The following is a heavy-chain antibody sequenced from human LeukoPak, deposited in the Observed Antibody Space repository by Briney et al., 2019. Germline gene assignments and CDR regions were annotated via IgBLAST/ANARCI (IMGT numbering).Heavy chain of an antibody. D-gene: IGHD3-22*01. CDR3: TRDVKGTRLIVYFDL. CDR1: GFTFSSYA. Sequence: PGGSLRLSCAASGFTFSSYAMSWVRQAPGKGLEWVSAISRSTTFTSYTDSVRGRFTISRDNAKNLLYLQMNSLNVDDTALYYCTRDVKGTRLIVYFDLWGRGTPVSVSS. J-gene: IGHJ2*01. CDR2: ISRSTTFT. V-gene: IGHV3-21*06.